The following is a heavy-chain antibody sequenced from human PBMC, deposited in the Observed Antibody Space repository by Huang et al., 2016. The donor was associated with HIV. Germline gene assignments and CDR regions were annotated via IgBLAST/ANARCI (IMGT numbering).Heavy chain of an antibody. CDR3: ARFRGPQVTLNWLDP. J-gene: IGHJ5*02. V-gene: IGHV1-18*01. CDR2: VSTYNGPT. D-gene: IGHD3-10*01. Sequence: QVQLVQSGPEMKKPGASVNVSCKASGYTFFTYSISWGRQAPGQGLEWVGWVSTYNGPTNYAQKFQGRLTLTTDVSTSSAYMELKNLRSDDTAVYYCARFRGPQVTLNWLDPWGQGTLVTVSS. CDR1: GYTFFTYS.